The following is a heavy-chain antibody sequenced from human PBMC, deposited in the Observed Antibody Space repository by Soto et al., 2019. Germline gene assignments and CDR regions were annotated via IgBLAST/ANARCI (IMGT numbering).Heavy chain of an antibody. CDR3: AREKRHKLLVGRFGMDV. V-gene: IGHV3-21*01. CDR2: ISPRSDYI. Sequence: DVQLVESGGGLVKPGWSLSLSCVVSGFDFSDFSINWVRQAPGKGLEWVSSISPRSDYIYYADSVKGRFTVSRVNAKNSLFLQIHSLRAADTAVYYCAREKRHKLLVGRFGMDVWGQGTTVIVAS. CDR1: GFDFSDFS. J-gene: IGHJ6*02. D-gene: IGHD2-2*01.